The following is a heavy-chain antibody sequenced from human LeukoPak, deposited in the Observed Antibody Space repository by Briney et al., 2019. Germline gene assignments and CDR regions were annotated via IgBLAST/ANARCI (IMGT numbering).Heavy chain of an antibody. CDR1: GFTFSSYS. Sequence: EGSLRLSCAASGFTFSSYSMNWVRQAPGKGLEWVSFITTTGATTSYADSVKGRFTISRDNLRDTLYMQMNSLRDEDTALYYCTIMHGYYDGSGYWVQWGQGTLVTVSS. CDR2: ITTTGATT. J-gene: IGHJ4*02. V-gene: IGHV3-48*02. CDR3: TIMHGYYDGSGYWVQ. D-gene: IGHD3-22*01.